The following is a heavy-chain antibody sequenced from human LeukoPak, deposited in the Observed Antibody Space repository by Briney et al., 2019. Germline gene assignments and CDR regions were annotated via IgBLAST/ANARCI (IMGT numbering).Heavy chain of an antibody. D-gene: IGHD3-10*01. CDR3: APSMVRGVITTDKYYFDY. CDR2: IYYSGST. V-gene: IGHV4-39*07. Sequence: SETLSLTCTVSGGSISSSSYYWGWIRQPPGKGLEWIGRIYYSGSTYYNPSLKSRVTISVDTSKNQFSLKLSSVPAADTAVYYCAPSMVRGVITTDKYYFDYWGQGTLVTVSS. CDR1: GGSISSSSYY. J-gene: IGHJ4*02.